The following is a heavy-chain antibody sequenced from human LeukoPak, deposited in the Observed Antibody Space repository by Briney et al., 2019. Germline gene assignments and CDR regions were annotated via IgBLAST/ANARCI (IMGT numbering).Heavy chain of an antibody. CDR2: LSGSGADA. J-gene: IGHJ4*02. CDR1: GFTFSTYA. CDR3: AKSPWKREYYGSEF. D-gene: IGHD3-10*01. V-gene: IGHV3-23*01. Sequence: PGGSLRLSCAASGFTFSTYAVSWVRQAPARGLEWVATLSGSGADALYADSVRGRFTISRDNSQNTLYLQMNSLRAEDAAIYYCAKSPWKREYYGSEFWGQGTLVTVSS.